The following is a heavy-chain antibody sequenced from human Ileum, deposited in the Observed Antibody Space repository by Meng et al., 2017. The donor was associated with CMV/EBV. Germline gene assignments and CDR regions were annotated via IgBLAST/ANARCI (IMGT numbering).Heavy chain of an antibody. CDR2: IIPIFGTA. J-gene: IGHJ4*02. CDR1: GGTFSSYA. Sequence: SVKVSCKASGGTFSSYAISWVRQAPGQGLEWMGGIIPIFGTANYAQKFQCRVTITTDESTSTAYMELSSLRSEDTAVYYCARESRYSYGLDYWGQGTLVTVSS. V-gene: IGHV1-69*05. CDR3: ARESRYSYGLDY. D-gene: IGHD5-18*01.